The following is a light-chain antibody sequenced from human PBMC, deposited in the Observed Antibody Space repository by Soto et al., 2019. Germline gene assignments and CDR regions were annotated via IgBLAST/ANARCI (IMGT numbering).Light chain of an antibody. J-gene: IGKJ1*01. CDR2: GAS. V-gene: IGKV3-15*01. CDR3: QQYNNWPGT. Sequence: EIVLTQSPGTLSVSPGERATLSCRASQSVSSKLAWYQQKPGQAPRLLFYGASTGATGIPARCSGSGSETEFTRSISSLQTEDFAVYYCQQYNNWPGTFGQGTKVEIK. CDR1: QSVSSK.